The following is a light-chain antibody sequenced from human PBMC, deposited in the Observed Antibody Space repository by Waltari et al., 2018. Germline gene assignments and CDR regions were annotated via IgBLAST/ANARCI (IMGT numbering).Light chain of an antibody. V-gene: IGKV4-1*01. CDR3: QQYYSTPHT. Sequence: DIVMTQSPDSLAVSLGERATINCKSSQSVLYSPNNKTYLAWYQQKPGHPPKLIIYWAATRESGVPDRFSGSGSGTDFTLTISSLQAEDVAVYYCQQYYSTPHTFGQGTKLEIK. CDR1: QSVLYSPNNKTY. CDR2: WAA. J-gene: IGKJ2*01.